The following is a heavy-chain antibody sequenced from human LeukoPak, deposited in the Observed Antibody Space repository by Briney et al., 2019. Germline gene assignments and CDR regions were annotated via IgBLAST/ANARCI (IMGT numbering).Heavy chain of an antibody. CDR2: ISYDGSNK. V-gene: IGHV3-30*03. D-gene: IGHD1-14*01. J-gene: IGHJ4*02. Sequence: GGSLRLSCAASGFTFSSYGMHWVRQAPGKGLEWVAVISYDGSNKYYADSVKGRFTISRDNSKNTLYLQMNSLRAEDTAVYYCSGLSFLDYWGQGTLVTVSS. CDR1: GFTFSSYG. CDR3: SGLSFLDY.